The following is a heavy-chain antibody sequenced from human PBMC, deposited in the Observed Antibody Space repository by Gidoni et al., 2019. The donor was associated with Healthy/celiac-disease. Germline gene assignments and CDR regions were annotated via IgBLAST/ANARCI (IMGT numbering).Heavy chain of an antibody. Sequence: EVQLLESGGGLVQPGGSLRLFCAPSGFTFSSYAMSWVRQAPGKGLEWVSAISGSGGSTYYADSVKGRFTISRDNSKNTLNLQMSSLRAEDTAVYCCAKYYDSSGWGQGTLVTVSS. V-gene: IGHV3-23*01. CDR2: ISGSGGST. CDR1: GFTFSSYA. D-gene: IGHD3-22*01. J-gene: IGHJ4*02. CDR3: AKYYDSSG.